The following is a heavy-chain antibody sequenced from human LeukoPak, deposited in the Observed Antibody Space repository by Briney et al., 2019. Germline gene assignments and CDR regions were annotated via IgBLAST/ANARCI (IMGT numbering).Heavy chain of an antibody. CDR2: IYYSGST. CDR3: ARGQDYGDYYFDY. CDR1: GGSISSYY. J-gene: IGHJ4*02. Sequence: SETLSLTCTVSGGSISSYYWSWIRQPPGKGLEWIGYIYYSGSTNYNPSLKSRVTISVDTSKNQFSLKLSSVTAADTAVYYCARGQDYGDYYFDYWGQGTLATVSS. V-gene: IGHV4-59*01. D-gene: IGHD4-17*01.